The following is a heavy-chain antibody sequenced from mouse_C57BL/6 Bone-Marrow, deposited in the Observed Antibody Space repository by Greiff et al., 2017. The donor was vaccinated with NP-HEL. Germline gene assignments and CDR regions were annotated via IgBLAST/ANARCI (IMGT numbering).Heavy chain of an antibody. V-gene: IGHV1-55*01. J-gene: IGHJ3*01. Sequence: QVQLKQPGAELVKPGASVKMSCKASGYTFTSYWITWVKQRPGQGLEWIGYIYPGSGSPNYNEKFKSKATLTVDTSSSTAYMQLSSLTSEDSAVYYCARGGYGSSWAWFAYGGQGTLVTVSA. D-gene: IGHD1-1*01. CDR1: GYTFTSYW. CDR2: IYPGSGSP. CDR3: ARGGYGSSWAWFAY.